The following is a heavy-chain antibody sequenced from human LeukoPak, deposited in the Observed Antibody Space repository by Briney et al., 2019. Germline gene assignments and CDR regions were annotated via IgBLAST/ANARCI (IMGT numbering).Heavy chain of an antibody. J-gene: IGHJ4*02. D-gene: IGHD2-15*01. V-gene: IGHV3-23*01. CDR3: AKEAVRDMAYDY. CDR2: ISGSASST. Sequence: PGGSLRLSCAASGFTFSSYWMTWVRQAPGKGLEWVSAISGSASSTYYADSVKGRFTISRDNSKNTLYLQMNSLRADDTAVYYCAKEAVRDMAYDYWGQGTLVIVSS. CDR1: GFTFSSYW.